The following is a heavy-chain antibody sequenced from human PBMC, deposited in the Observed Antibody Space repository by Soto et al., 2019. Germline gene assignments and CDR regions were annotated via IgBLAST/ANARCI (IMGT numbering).Heavy chain of an antibody. Sequence: QVRLQESGPGLVKPSETLSLTCTVSGGSISTYYWSWIRQPPGKGLEWIGYMYKTGNTIYNPSLKRRFTISVDXSXNXXSLKLNSVTAADTAVYYCARDLWGYCGADCYPLDVWGQGTTVTVSS. CDR1: GGSISTYY. J-gene: IGHJ6*02. CDR2: MYKTGNT. D-gene: IGHD2-21*02. CDR3: ARDLWGYCGADCYPLDV. V-gene: IGHV4-59*01.